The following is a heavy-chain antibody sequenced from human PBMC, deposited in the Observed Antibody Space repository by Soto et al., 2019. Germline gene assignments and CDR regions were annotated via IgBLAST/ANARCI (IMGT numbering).Heavy chain of an antibody. J-gene: IGHJ3*02. V-gene: IGHV3-23*03. CDR1: GFTFSSYA. CDR3: ARGFTVTTGTTDAFDI. CDR2: IYSGGST. Sequence: EVQLLESGGGLVQPGGSLRLSCAASGFTFSSYAMSWVRQAPGKGLEWVSVIYSGGSTSSADSVKGRFTISRDNSKNTLYLQMNSLRAEDTAVYYCARGFTVTTGTTDAFDIWGQGTMVTVSS. D-gene: IGHD4-17*01.